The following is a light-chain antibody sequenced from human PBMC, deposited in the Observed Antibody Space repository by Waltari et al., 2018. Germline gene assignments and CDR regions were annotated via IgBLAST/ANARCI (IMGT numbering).Light chain of an antibody. CDR2: VNSDGSH. J-gene: IGLJ3*02. V-gene: IGLV4-69*01. CDR1: SGHSSNV. CDR3: QTGGHGTWV. Sequence: QLVLTQSPSASASLGASVKLTCTLSSGHSSNVIAWLQQPPAKGPRYLMKVNSDGSHSKGDEIPDRFSGSSSGAERYLNISSLQSEDEADYYCQTGGHGTWVFGGGTKLTVL.